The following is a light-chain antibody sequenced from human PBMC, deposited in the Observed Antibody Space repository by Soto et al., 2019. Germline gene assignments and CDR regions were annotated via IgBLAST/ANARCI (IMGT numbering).Light chain of an antibody. CDR3: QQYGSSPLT. Sequence: EIVLTQSPGTLSLSXXXXXTLSCRASQSVSSNSLAWYQQKPGQAPRLLIYGASTRATGIPDRFSGSGSGTDFTLTINRLEPEDFAVYYCQQYGSSPLTFGGGTKVEIK. J-gene: IGKJ4*01. V-gene: IGKV3-20*01. CDR1: QSVSSNS. CDR2: GAS.